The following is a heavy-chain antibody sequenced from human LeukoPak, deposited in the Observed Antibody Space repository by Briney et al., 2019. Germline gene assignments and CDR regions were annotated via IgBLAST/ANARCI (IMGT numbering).Heavy chain of an antibody. J-gene: IGHJ4*02. CDR3: ARDRGRDGYNYPFDY. CDR1: GFTFSSYG. Sequence: GRSLRLSCAASGFTFSSYGMHWVRQAPGKGLEWAAVISYDGRNKYYADSVKGRFTISRDNSKNTLHLQMNSLRAEDTAVYYCARDRGRDGYNYPFDYWGQGTLVTVSS. D-gene: IGHD5-24*01. V-gene: IGHV3-30*03. CDR2: ISYDGRNK.